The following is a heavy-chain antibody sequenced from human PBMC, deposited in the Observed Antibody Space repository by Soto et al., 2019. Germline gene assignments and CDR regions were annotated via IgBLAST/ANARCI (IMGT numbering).Heavy chain of an antibody. D-gene: IGHD3-3*01. CDR3: ARPGPYYDFWSGSPRYYYYGMDV. CDR2: ISAYNGNT. Sequence: ASVKVSCKASGYTFTSYGISWVRQAPGQGLEWMGWISAYNGNTNYAQKLQGGVTMTTDTSTSTAYMELRSLRSDDTAVYYCARPGPYYDFWSGSPRYYYYGMDVWGQGTTVTVSS. V-gene: IGHV1-18*01. J-gene: IGHJ6*02. CDR1: GYTFTSYG.